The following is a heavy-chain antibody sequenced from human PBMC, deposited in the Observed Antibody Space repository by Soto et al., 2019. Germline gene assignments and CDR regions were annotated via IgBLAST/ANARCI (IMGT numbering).Heavy chain of an antibody. V-gene: IGHV6-1*01. CDR1: GDSVSSSIAA. CDR2: TYYRSTWTN. J-gene: IGHJ6*02. D-gene: IGHD3-16*01. Sequence: SQPLSLTCAISGDSVSSSIAAWSWLRQSPSRGLEWLGRTYYRSTWTNDYARSVKSRITINPDTFENQFSLQLSSVTPQDTAVYYCAGVSSFSGMDVWGQWTPVTVSS. CDR3: AGVSSFSGMDV.